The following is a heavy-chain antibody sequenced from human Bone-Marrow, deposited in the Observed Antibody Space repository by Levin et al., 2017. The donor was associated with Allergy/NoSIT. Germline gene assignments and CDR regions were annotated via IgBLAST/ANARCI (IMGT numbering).Heavy chain of an antibody. CDR2: IYWDDET. Sequence: SGPTLVKPTQTLTLTSTFSGFSLSTSGVGVGWIRQPPGKALEWLALIYWDDETRYTPSLKSRLTITKDNSKNQVVLKMTNMHPVDTATYYCGYGSGTFGLWGQGTLVTVSS. J-gene: IGHJ4*02. CDR3: GYGSGTFGL. D-gene: IGHD3-10*01. CDR1: GFSLSTSGVG. V-gene: IGHV2-5*02.